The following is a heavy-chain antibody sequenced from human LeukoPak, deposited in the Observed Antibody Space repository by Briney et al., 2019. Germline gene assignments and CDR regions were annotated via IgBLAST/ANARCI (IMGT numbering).Heavy chain of an antibody. J-gene: IGHJ4*02. V-gene: IGHV4-39*07. D-gene: IGHD1-14*01. CDR2: IYYSGST. CDR3: ARRPNLVVYDY. CDR1: GGSISSYY. Sequence: PSETLSLTCTVSGGSISSYYWGWIRQPPGKGLEWIGSIYYSGSTYYNPSLKGRVTISVDTSKNQFSLKLSSVTAADTAVYYCARRPNLVVYDYWGQGTLVTVSS.